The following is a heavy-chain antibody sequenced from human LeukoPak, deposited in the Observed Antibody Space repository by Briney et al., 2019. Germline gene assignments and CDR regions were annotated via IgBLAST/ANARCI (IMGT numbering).Heavy chain of an antibody. Sequence: SETLSLTCTVSGGSINSYYWSWIRQPPGKGLEWIGYIYYSGSTNYNPSLKSRVTISVDTSKNQFSLKLSSVTAADTAVYYCARSFDTAYDYWGQGTLVTVSS. CDR3: ARSFDTAYDY. D-gene: IGHD5-18*01. V-gene: IGHV4-59*01. CDR2: IYYSGST. J-gene: IGHJ4*02. CDR1: GGSINSYY.